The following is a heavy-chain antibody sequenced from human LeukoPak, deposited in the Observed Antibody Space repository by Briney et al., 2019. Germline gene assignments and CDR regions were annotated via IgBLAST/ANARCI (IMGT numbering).Heavy chain of an antibody. Sequence: ASVKVSCKASGYTFTSYGISWVRQAPGQGLEWMGWISAYNGNTNYAQKLQGRVTMTTDTSTSTAYMELRSLRSDDTAVYYCARSPRPETYYYYYYYMDVWGKGTTVTVSS. V-gene: IGHV1-18*01. CDR3: ARSPRPETYYYYYYYMDV. CDR1: GYTFTSYG. J-gene: IGHJ6*03. CDR2: ISAYNGNT.